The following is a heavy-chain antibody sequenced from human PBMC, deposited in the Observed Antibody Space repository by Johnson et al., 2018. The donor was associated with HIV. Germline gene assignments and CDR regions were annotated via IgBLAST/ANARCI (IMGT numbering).Heavy chain of an antibody. V-gene: IGHV3-23*04. CDR2: ISGSGGST. CDR3: TTDLRLRWFRFKEAFDN. D-gene: IGHD3-10*01. CDR1: GFTFSSYA. J-gene: IGHJ3*02. Sequence: VQLVESGGGLVQPGGSLRLSCAASGFTFSSYAMSWVRQAPGKGLEWVSAISGSGGSTYYADSVKGRFTISRDNSKNTLYLQMNSLKTEDTAGYYCTTDLRLRWFRFKEAFDNWGQGTMVTVSS.